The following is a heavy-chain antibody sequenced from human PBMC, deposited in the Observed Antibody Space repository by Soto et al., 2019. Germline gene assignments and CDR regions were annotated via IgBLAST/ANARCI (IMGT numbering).Heavy chain of an antibody. Sequence: ASVKVSCKASGYTFTSYGISWVRQAPGQGLEWMGGFDPEDGETIYAQKFQGRVTMTEDTSTDTAYMELRSLRSDDTAVYYCAVHLRRTFDIWGQGTMVTVSS. J-gene: IGHJ3*02. CDR2: FDPEDGET. D-gene: IGHD3-10*01. V-gene: IGHV1-24*01. CDR3: AVHLRRTFDI. CDR1: GYTFTSYG.